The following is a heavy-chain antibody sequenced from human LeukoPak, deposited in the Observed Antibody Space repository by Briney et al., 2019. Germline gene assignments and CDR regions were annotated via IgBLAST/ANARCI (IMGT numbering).Heavy chain of an antibody. D-gene: IGHD2-15*01. V-gene: IGHV3-23*01. Sequence: GGSLRLSCAASGFTFSSYAMSWVRQAPGKGLELVSGISGSGDAAWYADSVKGRFTISRGNSKNTVNLQMNSLRPEDTAVYYCAKCSGSSCYASGAFDYWGQGTLVTVSS. CDR1: GFTFSSYA. CDR2: ISGSGDAA. J-gene: IGHJ4*02. CDR3: AKCSGSSCYASGAFDY.